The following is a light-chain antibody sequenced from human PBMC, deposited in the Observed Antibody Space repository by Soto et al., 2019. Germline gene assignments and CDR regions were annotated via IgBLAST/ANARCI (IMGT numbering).Light chain of an antibody. CDR3: QQYGRSPYT. J-gene: IGKJ2*01. CDR2: GAS. Sequence: EIVLTQSPGTLSLSPGERATLSCRASQSVSSSYLAWYQQKPGQAPRLLIYGASSRATGIPGRFSGSGSGTDFTLTISRLEPEDFAVYSCQQYGRSPYTFGQGNKLEIK. CDR1: QSVSSSY. V-gene: IGKV3-20*01.